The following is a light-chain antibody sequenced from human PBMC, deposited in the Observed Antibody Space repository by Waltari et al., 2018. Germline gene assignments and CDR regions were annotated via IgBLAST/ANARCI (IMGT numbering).Light chain of an antibody. Sequence: QSVLTQPPSVSAAPGQKVPISCSGSTSNIGNNYSSWYQQFPGAAPKVLIYGNDKRATGIPDRFSGSKSGTSATLDITGLQTGDEADYYCGTWDNTLSAVFGGGTKVTVL. CDR2: GND. V-gene: IGLV1-51*02. CDR1: TSNIGNNY. CDR3: GTWDNTLSAV. J-gene: IGLJ2*01.